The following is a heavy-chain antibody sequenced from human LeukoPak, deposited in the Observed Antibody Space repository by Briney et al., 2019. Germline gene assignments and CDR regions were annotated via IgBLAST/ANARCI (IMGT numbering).Heavy chain of an antibody. CDR1: GFTFSDYY. CDR2: ISSSGSTI. CDR3: ARVSKQLLLLSNWFDP. V-gene: IGHV3-11*04. D-gene: IGHD2-2*01. Sequence: GGSLRLSCAASGFTFSDYYMSWIRQAPGKGLEWVSYISSSGSTIYYADSVKGRFTISRDNAKNSLYLQMNSLRAEDTAVYYCARVSKQLLLLSNWFDPWGQGTLVTVSS. J-gene: IGHJ5*02.